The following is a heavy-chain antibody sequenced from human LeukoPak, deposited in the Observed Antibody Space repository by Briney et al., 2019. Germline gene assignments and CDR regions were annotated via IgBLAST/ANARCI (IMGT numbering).Heavy chain of an antibody. V-gene: IGHV4-34*01. Sequence: PSETLSLTWAVYGGSFSGYYWSWIRQPPGKGLEWIGEINHSGSTNYNPSLKSRVTISVDTSKNQFSLKLSSVTAADTAVYYCARGVAISAADYWGQGTLVTVSS. CDR2: INHSGST. CDR3: ARGVAISAADY. J-gene: IGHJ4*02. CDR1: GGSFSGYY. D-gene: IGHD2-15*01.